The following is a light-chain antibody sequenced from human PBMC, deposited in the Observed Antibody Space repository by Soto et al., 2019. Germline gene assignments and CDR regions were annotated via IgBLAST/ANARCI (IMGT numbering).Light chain of an antibody. CDR3: QQYNNWPQT. V-gene: IGKV1-5*01. Sequence: DIQMTQSPSSLSPSVGDRVTIACRSSRSISDWLAWYQQKPGKAPELLIFDASNLKSGVSSRFSGSGSGTEFTLTISSLQSEDFAVYYCQQYNNWPQTFGQGTKVDIK. CDR2: DAS. J-gene: IGKJ1*01. CDR1: RSISDW.